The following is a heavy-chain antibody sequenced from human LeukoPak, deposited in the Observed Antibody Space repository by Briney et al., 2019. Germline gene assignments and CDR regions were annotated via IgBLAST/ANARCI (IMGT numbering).Heavy chain of an antibody. Sequence: GASVKVSCKASGYTFTGYYMHWVRQAPGQGLEWMGWINPNSGGTNYAQKFQGRVTMTRDTSISTAYMELSRLRSDDTAVYYCARGECSSTGCYIDYWGQGTLVTVSS. CDR3: ARGECSSTGCYIDY. J-gene: IGHJ4*02. CDR1: GYTFTGYY. CDR2: INPNSGGT. V-gene: IGHV1-2*02. D-gene: IGHD2-2*02.